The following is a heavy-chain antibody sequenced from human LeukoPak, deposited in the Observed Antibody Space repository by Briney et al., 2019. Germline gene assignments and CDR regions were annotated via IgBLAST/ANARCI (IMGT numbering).Heavy chain of an antibody. CDR1: GFIFSNFW. CDR3: GGGPGY. V-gene: IGHV3-7*01. CDR2: IKRDGSEQ. J-gene: IGHJ4*02. Sequence: GGSLRLSCAASGFIFSNFWMRWVRQAPGKGLEWVANIKRDGSEQYYVDSVKGRFIISRDNAKNSVPLQMSSLRAEDTAVYYCGGGPGYWGQGTLVTVSS. D-gene: IGHD2-15*01.